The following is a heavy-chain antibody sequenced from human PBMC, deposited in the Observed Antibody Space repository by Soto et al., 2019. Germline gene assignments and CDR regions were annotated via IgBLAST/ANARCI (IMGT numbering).Heavy chain of an antibody. CDR3: AREAGVRYPFDP. CDR2: IYYSGST. V-gene: IGHV4-59*01. CDR1: GDSIISYY. J-gene: IGHJ5*02. Sequence: QVQLQESGPGLVKPSETLSLTCTVSGDSIISYYWSWIRQPPGKGLEWIGYIYYSGSTNYNPSLKSRVTISVDTSKNQFSLRLSSVSAADTAMYYCAREAGVRYPFDPWGQGTLVTVSS. D-gene: IGHD3-9*01.